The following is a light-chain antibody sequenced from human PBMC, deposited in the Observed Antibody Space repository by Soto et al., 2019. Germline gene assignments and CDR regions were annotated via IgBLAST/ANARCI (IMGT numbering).Light chain of an antibody. CDR1: SSDVGSYNR. CDR3: SSYTSSSASHVV. CDR2: EVS. J-gene: IGLJ2*01. V-gene: IGLV2-18*02. Sequence: QSALTQPPSVSGSPGQSVTISCTGTSSDVGSYNRVSWYQQPPGTAPKLMIYEVSNRPSGVRDRYSGSKSGNTASLTITGLQAEDEADYYCSSYTSSSASHVVFGGGTKLTVL.